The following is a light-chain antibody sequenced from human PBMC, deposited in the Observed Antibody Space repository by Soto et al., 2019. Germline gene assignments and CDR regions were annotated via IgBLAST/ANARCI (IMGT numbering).Light chain of an antibody. Sequence: EIVLTQPPATLSLSPGERATLSCRASPSVTNYLAWYQQKPGQPPRLLIYGAFNRAAGIPARFSGSGSGTDFTLTISSLEPEDSAVYYCQQRNIWPPVTFGQGTRLEI. CDR1: PSVTNY. V-gene: IGKV3-11*01. CDR2: GAF. CDR3: QQRNIWPPVT. J-gene: IGKJ5*01.